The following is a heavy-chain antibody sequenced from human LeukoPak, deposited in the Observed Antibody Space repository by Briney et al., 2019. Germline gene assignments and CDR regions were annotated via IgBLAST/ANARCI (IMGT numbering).Heavy chain of an antibody. CDR3: AKGGEYYYGSGQVDY. V-gene: IGHV3-21*01. CDR2: ISSSSYK. CDR1: GFTFSSYS. D-gene: IGHD3-10*01. J-gene: IGHJ4*02. Sequence: GGSLRLSCAASGFTFSSYSMNWVRQAPGKGLEWVSSISSSSYKYYADSVKGRFTISRDNAKNSLYLQMNSLRAEDTAVYYCAKGGEYYYGSGQVDYWGQGTLVTVSS.